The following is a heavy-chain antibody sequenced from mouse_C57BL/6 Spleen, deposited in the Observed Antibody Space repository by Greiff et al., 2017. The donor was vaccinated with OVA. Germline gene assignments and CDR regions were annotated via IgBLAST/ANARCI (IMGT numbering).Heavy chain of an antibody. CDR2: ISDGGSYT. J-gene: IGHJ3*01. Sequence: EVHLVESGGGLVKPGGSLKLSCAASGFTFSSYAMSWVRQTPEKRLEWVATISDGGSYTYYPDNVKGRFTISRDNAKNNLYLQMSHLKSEDTAMYYCARDDYLYPAFAYWGQGTLVTVSA. V-gene: IGHV5-4*01. CDR3: ARDDYLYPAFAY. D-gene: IGHD2-4*01. CDR1: GFTFSSYA.